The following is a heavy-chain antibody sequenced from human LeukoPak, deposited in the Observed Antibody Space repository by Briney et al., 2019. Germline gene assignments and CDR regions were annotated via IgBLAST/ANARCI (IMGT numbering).Heavy chain of an antibody. V-gene: IGHV3-30-3*01. J-gene: IGHJ3*02. Sequence: GGSLRLSCEASGFAFGSYAMHWVRQAPGRGLEWVAVISHDGDNTNSGESVRGRFTLSRDNLKNTLYLQMNSLRGEDTALYYCARKLAVGGDDAFDIWGQGTMVTVSS. D-gene: IGHD6-19*01. CDR1: GFAFGSYA. CDR2: ISHDGDNT. CDR3: ARKLAVGGDDAFDI.